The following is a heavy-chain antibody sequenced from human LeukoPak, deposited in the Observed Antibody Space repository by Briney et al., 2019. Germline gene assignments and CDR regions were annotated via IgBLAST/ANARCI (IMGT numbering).Heavy chain of an antibody. J-gene: IGHJ4*02. V-gene: IGHV3-23*01. D-gene: IGHD6-19*01. CDR2: ISGSGGST. CDR3: AKGDPMAGTFDY. Sequence: GGSLRLSCAASGFTFSSYAMSWVRQAPGKGLEWVSSISGSGGSTYYAGSVKGRFTISRDNSKNTLYLQMNSLRAEDTAVYYCAKGDPMAGTFDYWGQGTLVTVSS. CDR1: GFTFSSYA.